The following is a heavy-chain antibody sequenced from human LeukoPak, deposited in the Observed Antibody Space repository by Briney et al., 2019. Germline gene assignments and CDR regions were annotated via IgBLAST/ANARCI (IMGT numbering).Heavy chain of an antibody. D-gene: IGHD4-17*01. CDR2: ISYDGSNK. CDR3: AKDLGDYGGNWFDP. J-gene: IGHJ5*02. V-gene: IGHV3-30*18. CDR1: GFTFSSYG. Sequence: GGSLRLSCAASGFTFSSYGMHWVRQAPGKGLEWVAVISYDGSNKYYADSVKGRFTISRDNSKNTLYLQMNSLRAEDTAVYYCAKDLGDYGGNWFDPWGQGTLVTVSS.